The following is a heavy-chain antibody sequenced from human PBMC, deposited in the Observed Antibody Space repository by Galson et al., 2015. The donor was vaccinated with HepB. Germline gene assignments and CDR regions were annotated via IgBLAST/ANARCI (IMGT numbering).Heavy chain of an antibody. CDR3: ARGPVPDD. D-gene: IGHD2-2*01. Sequence: SVKVSCKASGYTLTGYYMHWVRQAPGQGLEWMGWINPNSGGTKYAQKFQGRVTMTRDTSISTAYMELNRLRSDDTAVYYCARGPVPDDWGQGTLVTVSS. CDR2: INPNSGGT. V-gene: IGHV1-2*02. CDR1: GYTLTGYY. J-gene: IGHJ4*02.